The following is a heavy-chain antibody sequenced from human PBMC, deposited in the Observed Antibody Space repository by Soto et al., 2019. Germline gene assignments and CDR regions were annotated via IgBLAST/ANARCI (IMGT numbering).Heavy chain of an antibody. CDR3: AGGNALDV. Sequence: GGSLRLSCAASTFPFSTYWMTWVRQAPGKGLEWVANIHRDEIEKYYMDSVKGRFTISRDNAKNSLYLQMTSLRAEDTTVYYSAGGNALDVWGQGTTVTVSS. CDR1: TFPFSTYW. V-gene: IGHV3-7*01. J-gene: IGHJ6*02. CDR2: IHRDEIEK.